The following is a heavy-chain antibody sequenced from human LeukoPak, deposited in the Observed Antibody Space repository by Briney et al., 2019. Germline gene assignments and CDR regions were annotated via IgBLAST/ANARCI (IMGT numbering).Heavy chain of an antibody. CDR1: GGSISSSSYY. CDR2: IYHSGST. CDR3: ARDSSSSAYVRTHFDY. D-gene: IGHD6-13*01. V-gene: IGHV4-39*07. J-gene: IGHJ4*02. Sequence: SETLSLTCTVSGGSISSSSYYWGWIRQPPGKGLEWIGSIYHSGSTYYNPSLKSRVTISVDTSKNQFSLKLSSVTAADTAVYYCARDSSSSAYVRTHFDYWGQGTLVTVSS.